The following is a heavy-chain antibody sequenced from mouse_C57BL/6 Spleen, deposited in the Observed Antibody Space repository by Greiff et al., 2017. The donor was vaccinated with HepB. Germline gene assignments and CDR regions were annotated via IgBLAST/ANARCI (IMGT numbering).Heavy chain of an antibody. CDR1: GFTFSSYG. J-gene: IGHJ2*01. Sequence: EVQVVESGGDLVKPGGSLKLSCAASGFTFSSYGMSWVRQTPDKRLEWVATISSGGSYTYYPDSVKGRFTISRDNAKNTLYLQMSSLKSEDTAMYYCARQEGTVVAFDYWGQGTTLTVSS. CDR3: ARQEGTVVAFDY. V-gene: IGHV5-6*01. D-gene: IGHD1-1*01. CDR2: ISSGGSYT.